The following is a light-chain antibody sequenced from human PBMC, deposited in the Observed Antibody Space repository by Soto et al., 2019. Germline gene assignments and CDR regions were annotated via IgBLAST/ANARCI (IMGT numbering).Light chain of an antibody. CDR2: GAS. CDR3: QHYDTSPIT. Sequence: IVLTQSPALLSLSXXEIATLSCTARQSVSGSRLAWYQQKPGQAPRLLIYGASNRATGIPDRFSGGGSGTDFTLTISRLAPEDFALYYCQHYDTSPITFGQGGRLEIK. J-gene: IGKJ5*01. V-gene: IGKV3-20*01. CDR1: QSVSGSR.